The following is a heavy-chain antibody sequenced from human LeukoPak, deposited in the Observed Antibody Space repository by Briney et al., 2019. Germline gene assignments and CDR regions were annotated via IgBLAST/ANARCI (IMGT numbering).Heavy chain of an antibody. V-gene: IGHV4-4*02. CDR1: GDSITSSNW. CDR2: IHHSGST. D-gene: IGHD3-10*01. CDR3: ARVVVRGVIAGMDV. J-gene: IGHJ6*02. Sequence: KSSGTLSLTCAVSGDSITSSNWWSWVRPPPGKRLEWIAEIHHSGSTNNNPSLKSRVTISVDKSKNQFSLKLNSVTAADTAVHYCARVVVRGVIAGMDVWGQGTTVTVSS.